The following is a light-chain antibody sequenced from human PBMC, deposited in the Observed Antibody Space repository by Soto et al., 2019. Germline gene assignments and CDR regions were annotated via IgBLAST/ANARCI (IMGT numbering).Light chain of an antibody. Sequence: EIVLTPSPGTLSLSPVERATLSCRASQSVSSSYLAWYQQKPGQAPRLLIYGASSRATGIPDRFSGSGSGTDFTLTISRLEPEDFAVYFCQQRNNWPPTFGGGTKVE. CDR3: QQRNNWPPT. V-gene: IGKV3D-20*02. J-gene: IGKJ4*01. CDR2: GAS. CDR1: QSVSSSY.